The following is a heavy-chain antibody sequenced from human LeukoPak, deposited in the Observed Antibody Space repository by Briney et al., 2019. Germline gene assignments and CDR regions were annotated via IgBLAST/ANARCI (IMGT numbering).Heavy chain of an antibody. CDR2: IYYSGST. D-gene: IGHD2-2*02. Sequence: PSETLSLTCTVSGGSISSYYWSWIRQPPGKGLEWIGYIYYSGSTNYNPSLKSRVTISVDTSKNQFSLKLSSVTAADTAVYYCARGPRGIYCSSTSCYTTYFDYWGQGTLVTVSS. J-gene: IGHJ4*02. CDR1: GGSISSYY. CDR3: ARGPRGIYCSSTSCYTTYFDY. V-gene: IGHV4-59*08.